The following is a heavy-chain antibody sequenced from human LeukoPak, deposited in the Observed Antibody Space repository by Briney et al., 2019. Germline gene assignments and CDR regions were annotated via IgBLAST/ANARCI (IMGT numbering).Heavy chain of an antibody. D-gene: IGHD2-2*02. CDR3: ARDVIVVVPAATPGNWFDP. J-gene: IGHJ5*02. CDR2: IIPIFGTA. Sequence: ASVKVSCKASGGTFSSYAISWVRQAPGQGLEWMGGIIPIFGTANYAQKFQGRVTITADESTSTAYMELSRLRSEDTAVYYCARDVIVVVPAATPGNWFDPWGQGTLVTVSS. V-gene: IGHV1-69*13. CDR1: GGTFSSYA.